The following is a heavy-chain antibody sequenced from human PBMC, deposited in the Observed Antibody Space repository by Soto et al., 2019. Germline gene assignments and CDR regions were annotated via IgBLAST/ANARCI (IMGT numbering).Heavy chain of an antibody. J-gene: IGHJ6*02. CDR2: IYYSGST. CDR3: ARDGIISTGMDA. V-gene: IGHV4-59*01. Sequence: SETLSLTCTVSGGSISSYYWSWIRQPPGKGLEWIGYIYYSGSTNYNPSLKSRVTISVDTSKNQFSLKLSSVTAADTAVYYCARDGIISTGMDAWGQGTTVTVSS. CDR1: GGSISSYY. D-gene: IGHD3-22*01.